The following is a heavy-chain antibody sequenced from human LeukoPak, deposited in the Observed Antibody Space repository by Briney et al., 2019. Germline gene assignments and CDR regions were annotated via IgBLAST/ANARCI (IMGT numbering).Heavy chain of an antibody. CDR1: GGSISSSSYY. Sequence: SETLSLTCTVSGGSISSSSYYWGWIRQPPGKGLEWIGSIYYSGSTYYNPSFKSRVTISVDTSKNQFSLKLSSVTAADTAVYYCARETPAGQYYYYMDVWGKGTTVTVSS. J-gene: IGHJ6*03. CDR3: ARETPAGQYYYYMDV. CDR2: IYYSGST. V-gene: IGHV4-39*07. D-gene: IGHD2-2*01.